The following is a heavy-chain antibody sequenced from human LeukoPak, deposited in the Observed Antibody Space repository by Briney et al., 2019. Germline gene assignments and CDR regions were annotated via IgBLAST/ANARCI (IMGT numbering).Heavy chain of an antibody. CDR2: IRYDGSNK. CDR3: AKESSGRLPLLFDY. J-gene: IGHJ4*02. Sequence: GGSLRLSCAASGFTFSSYDMHWVRQAPGKGLGWVAFIRYDGSNKYYADSVKGRFTISRDNSKNTLYLQMNSLRAEDTAVYYCAKESSGRLPLLFDYWGQGTLVTVSS. CDR1: GFTFSSYD. D-gene: IGHD1-26*01. V-gene: IGHV3-30*02.